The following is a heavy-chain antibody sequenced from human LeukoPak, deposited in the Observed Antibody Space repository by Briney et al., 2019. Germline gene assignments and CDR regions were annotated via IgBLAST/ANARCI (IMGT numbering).Heavy chain of an antibody. CDR1: GYTLTELS. D-gene: IGHD3-22*01. CDR3: ATVYYYYDSSGTRFDY. J-gene: IGHJ4*02. CDR2: FDPEDGET. Sequence: ALVKVSCKVSGYTLTELSMHWVRQAPGKGLEWMGGFDPEDGETIYAQKFQGRVTMTEDTSTDTDYMELSSLRSEDTAVYYCATVYYYYDSSGTRFDYWGQGTLVTVSS. V-gene: IGHV1-24*01.